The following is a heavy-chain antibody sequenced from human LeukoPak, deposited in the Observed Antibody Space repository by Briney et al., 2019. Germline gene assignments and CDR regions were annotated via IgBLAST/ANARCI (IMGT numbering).Heavy chain of an antibody. CDR2: ISSSSSYI. D-gene: IGHD6-13*01. CDR1: GFTFSSYS. J-gene: IGHJ6*03. V-gene: IGHV3-21*01. Sequence: GGSPRLSCAASGFTFSSYSMNWVRQAPGKGLEWVSSISSSSSYIYYADSVKGRFTISRDNAKNSLYLQMNSLRAEDTAVYYCARVYSSSFLNWAENYYYYMDVWGKGTTVTVSS. CDR3: ARVYSSSFLNWAENYYYYMDV.